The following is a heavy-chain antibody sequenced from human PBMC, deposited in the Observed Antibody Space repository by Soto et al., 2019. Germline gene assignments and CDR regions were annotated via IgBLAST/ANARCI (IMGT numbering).Heavy chain of an antibody. CDR3: AKDRSSSWSIDY. D-gene: IGHD6-13*01. CDR2: ISYDGSNK. CDR1: GFTFRRSG. J-gene: IGHJ4*02. V-gene: IGHV3-30*18. Sequence: HPGGSLRLSCAASGFTFRRSGMHWVRQAPGKGLEWVAVISYDGSNKYYADSVKGRFTISRDNSKNTLYLQMTSLRAEDTAVYYCAKDRSSSWSIDYWGQGTLVTVSS.